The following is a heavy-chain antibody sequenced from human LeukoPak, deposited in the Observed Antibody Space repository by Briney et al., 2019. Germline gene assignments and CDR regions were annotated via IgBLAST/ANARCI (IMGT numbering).Heavy chain of an antibody. CDR3: ARDLMGIDFWSGYYPPLDV. D-gene: IGHD3-3*01. CDR1: GFTVSSNY. V-gene: IGHV3-53*01. J-gene: IGHJ6*04. CDR2: IYSGGST. Sequence: PGGSLRLSYAASGFTVSSNYMSWVRQAPGKELEWVSGIYSGGSTYYADSVKGRFTISRDNSKNTLYLQMNSLRAEDTAVYYCARDLMGIDFWSGYYPPLDVWGKGTTVTVSS.